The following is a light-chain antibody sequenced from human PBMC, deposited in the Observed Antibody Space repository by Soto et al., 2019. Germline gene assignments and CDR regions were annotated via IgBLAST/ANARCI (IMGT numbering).Light chain of an antibody. Sequence: QSALTQPPSVSGSPGQSVTISCTGTSSDVGSYNRVSWYQQPPGTAPKLMIYEVSNRPSGVPDRFSGSKSGNTASLTISGLQAEDEADYYCSSYTSSSTYVVFGGGTKGTVL. CDR2: EVS. CDR1: SSDVGSYNR. J-gene: IGLJ2*01. V-gene: IGLV2-18*02. CDR3: SSYTSSSTYVV.